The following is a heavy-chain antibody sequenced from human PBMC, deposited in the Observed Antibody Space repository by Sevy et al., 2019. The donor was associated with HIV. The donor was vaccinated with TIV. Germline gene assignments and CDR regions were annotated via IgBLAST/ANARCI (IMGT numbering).Heavy chain of an antibody. Sequence: GGSLRLSCAASGFTVSSNYMSWVRQAPGKGLEWVSVIYSGGSTYYADSVKGRFTISRDNSKNTLYLQINSLRAEDTAVYYCARIDGYNYMIAYWGQGTLVTVSS. V-gene: IGHV3-53*01. CDR1: GFTVSSNY. CDR3: ARIDGYNYMIAY. D-gene: IGHD5-12*01. J-gene: IGHJ4*02. CDR2: IYSGGST.